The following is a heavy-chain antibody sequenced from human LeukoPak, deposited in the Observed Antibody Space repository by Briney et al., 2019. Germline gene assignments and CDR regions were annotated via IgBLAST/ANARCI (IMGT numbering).Heavy chain of an antibody. D-gene: IGHD4-23*01. V-gene: IGHV3-23*01. J-gene: IGHJ4*02. CDR1: GFTFSSYA. CDR2: ISGSGNRT. CDR3: ARQSTVATDW. Sequence: PGGSLRLSCAASGFTFSSYAMSWVRQAPGKGLEWVSSISGSGNRTYYADSVKGRFTISRDNSKNTLFLQMNSLRVEDTAVYYCARQSTVATDWWGQGTLVTVSS.